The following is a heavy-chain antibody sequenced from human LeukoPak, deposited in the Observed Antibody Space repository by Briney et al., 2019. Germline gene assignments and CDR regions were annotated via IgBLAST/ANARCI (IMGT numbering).Heavy chain of an antibody. CDR3: AREEPGEDFDY. CDR1: GFTFSNYW. D-gene: IGHD7-27*01. V-gene: IGHV3-21*01. CDR2: ISSSSSYI. Sequence: GGSLRLSCAASGFTFSNYWMHWVRQAPGKGLEWVSSISSSSSYIFYADSVKGRFTISRDNAKNSLYLQMNSLRAEDTAVYYCAREEPGEDFDYWGQGTLVTVSS. J-gene: IGHJ4*02.